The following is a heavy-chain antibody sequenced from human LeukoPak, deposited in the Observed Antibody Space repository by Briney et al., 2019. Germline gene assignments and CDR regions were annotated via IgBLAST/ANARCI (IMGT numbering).Heavy chain of an antibody. Sequence: SETLSLTCTVSGGSISSSSYYWGWIRQPPGKGLEWIGSIYYNGNTYYSPSLKSRVTISIDTSKNQFSLILNSVTAADTALYYCARYGLLRLSDINAFHIWGQGTMVTVSS. V-gene: IGHV4-39*07. CDR3: ARYGLLRLSDINAFHI. J-gene: IGHJ3*02. CDR2: IYYNGNT. D-gene: IGHD3-16*01. CDR1: GGSISSSSYY.